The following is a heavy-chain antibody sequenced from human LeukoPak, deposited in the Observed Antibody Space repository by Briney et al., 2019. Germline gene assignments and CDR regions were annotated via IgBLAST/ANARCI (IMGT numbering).Heavy chain of an antibody. CDR2: IKYDGREK. D-gene: IGHD6-13*01. J-gene: IGHJ4*02. V-gene: IGHV3-7*01. CDR3: ARDIAAAGLFFDY. CDR1: GFTFSSYW. Sequence: GGTLRLSCAASGFTFSSYWVSWVRQAPGKGLEWVAKIKYDGREKAYVDSVKGPFTISRDNAKNSLYLQMNSLRAEDTAVYYCARDIAAAGLFFDYWGQGTLVTVSS.